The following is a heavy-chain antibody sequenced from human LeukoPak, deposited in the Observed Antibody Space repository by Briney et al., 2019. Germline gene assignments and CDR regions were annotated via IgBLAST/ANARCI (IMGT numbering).Heavy chain of an antibody. Sequence: PSETLSLTCTVSGGSISSYYWSWIRQPPGKGLEWIGYIYTSGSTNYNPSLKSRVTISVDTSKNHFSLKRSSVTAADTAVYYCARHVQDFWSGYYRALYFDYWGQGTLVTVSS. J-gene: IGHJ4*02. V-gene: IGHV4-4*09. CDR2: IYTSGST. D-gene: IGHD3-3*01. CDR1: GGSISSYY. CDR3: ARHVQDFWSGYYRALYFDY.